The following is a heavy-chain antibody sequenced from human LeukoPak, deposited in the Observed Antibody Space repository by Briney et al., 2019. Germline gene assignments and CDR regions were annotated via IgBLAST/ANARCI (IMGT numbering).Heavy chain of an antibody. D-gene: IGHD3-22*01. J-gene: IGHJ3*02. CDR2: IYYSGST. CDR1: GGSISSGDYY. V-gene: IGHV4-30-4*01. Sequence: SETLSLTCTVSGGSISSGDYYWSWIRRPPGKGLEWIGYIYYSGSTYYNPSLKSRVTISVDTSKNQFSLKLSSVTAADTAVYYCARATYYYDSSGYYDLRDAFDIWGQGTMVTVSS. CDR3: ARATYYYDSSGYYDLRDAFDI.